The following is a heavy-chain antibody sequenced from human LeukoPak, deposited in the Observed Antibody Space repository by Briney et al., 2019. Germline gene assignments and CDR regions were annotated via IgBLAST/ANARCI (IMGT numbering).Heavy chain of an antibody. V-gene: IGHV3-23*01. J-gene: IGHJ4*02. Sequence: RQAPGKGLAWVSSISGSGATTDYADSVKGRFTISRDNVNKTLYLEMSRLRAEDTAVYFYAKYPPAMGPYFDDDCGQGALVTVSS. CDR3: AKYPPAMGPYFDDD. CDR2: ISGSGATT. D-gene: IGHD2-21*01.